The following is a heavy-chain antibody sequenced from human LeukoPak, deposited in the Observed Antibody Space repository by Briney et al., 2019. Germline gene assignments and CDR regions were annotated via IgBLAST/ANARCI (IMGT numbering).Heavy chain of an antibody. D-gene: IGHD3-9*01. Sequence: SETLSLTCTVSGGSVSSGSYYWSWIRQPPGKGLEWIGYIYYSGSTNYNPSLKSRVTISVDTSKNQFSLKLSSVTAADTAVYYCARLPTGFPNWVDPWGQGILVTVSS. CDR2: IYYSGST. J-gene: IGHJ5*02. V-gene: IGHV4-61*01. CDR3: ARLPTGFPNWVDP. CDR1: GGSVSSGSYY.